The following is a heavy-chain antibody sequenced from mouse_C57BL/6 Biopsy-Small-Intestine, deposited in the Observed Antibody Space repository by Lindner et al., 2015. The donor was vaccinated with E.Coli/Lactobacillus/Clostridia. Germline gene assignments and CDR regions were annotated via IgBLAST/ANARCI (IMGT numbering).Heavy chain of an antibody. Sequence: VQLQESGAELVRPGTSVKVSCKASGYAFTNYLIEWVKQRPGQGLEWIGVINPGRGGTNYNEKFKGKATLTADKSSSTAYMQLSSLTSEDSAVYFCARGGDYDGFAYWGQGTLVTASA. CDR3: ARGGDYDGFAY. CDR1: GYAFTNYL. V-gene: IGHV1-54*01. J-gene: IGHJ3*01. D-gene: IGHD2-4*01. CDR2: INPGRGGT.